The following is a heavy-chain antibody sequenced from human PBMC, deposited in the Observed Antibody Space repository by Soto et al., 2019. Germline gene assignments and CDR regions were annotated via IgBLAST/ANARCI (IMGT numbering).Heavy chain of an antibody. Sequence: ASVKVACKASGYTFTNDYIHWVRQVPGQGLEWMGIINPSGGTTSYAQRFQGRVTMTSDTSTSTVYMELSSLRSEDTAVYYCARDHSTATDAFDIWGQGTMVTVSS. D-gene: IGHD4-17*01. CDR1: GYTFTNDY. CDR2: INPSGGTT. V-gene: IGHV1-46*03. CDR3: ARDHSTATDAFDI. J-gene: IGHJ3*02.